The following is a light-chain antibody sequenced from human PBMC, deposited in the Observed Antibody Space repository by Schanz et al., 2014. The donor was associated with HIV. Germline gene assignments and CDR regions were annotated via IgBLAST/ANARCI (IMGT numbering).Light chain of an antibody. V-gene: IGLV2-11*01. Sequence: QSALTQPASVSGSPGQSITISCTGTSNDLGGYNFPSSYQQHPGKAPKLIIYDVTKRPSGVPDRFSGSKSGNAASLTISGLQSDDEAYYHCCSYAGTYTWVFGGGTKLTVL. CDR1: SNDLGGYNF. CDR3: CSYAGTYTWV. CDR2: DVT. J-gene: IGLJ3*02.